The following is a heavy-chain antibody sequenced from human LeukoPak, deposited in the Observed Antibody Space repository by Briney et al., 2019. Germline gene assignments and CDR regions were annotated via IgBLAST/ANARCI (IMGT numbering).Heavy chain of an antibody. CDR3: ARDIRCSSTSCFAYFDY. D-gene: IGHD2-2*01. Sequence: GGSLRLSCAASGFTFSSYSMNWVRQAPGKGLEWVSSISSGSSYIYYADSVKGRFTISRDNAKNSLYLQMNSLRAEDTAVYYCARDIRCSSTSCFAYFDYWGQGTLVTVSS. V-gene: IGHV3-21*01. J-gene: IGHJ4*02. CDR1: GFTFSSYS. CDR2: ISSGSSYI.